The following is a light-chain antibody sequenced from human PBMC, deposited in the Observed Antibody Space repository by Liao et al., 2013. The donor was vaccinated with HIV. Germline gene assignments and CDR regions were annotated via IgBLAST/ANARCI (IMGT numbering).Light chain of an antibody. CDR2: KDN. Sequence: SYDLTQPPSVSVSPGQTASITCSGSELGDKYVCWYQQKPGQSPMLVIYKDNQRPSGIPDRFSGSNSGNTATLTISGTQAVDEADYYCQVWDRKTGASFGAGTKVTVL. CDR1: ELGDKY. J-gene: IGLJ1*01. CDR3: QVWDRKTGAS. V-gene: IGLV3-1*01.